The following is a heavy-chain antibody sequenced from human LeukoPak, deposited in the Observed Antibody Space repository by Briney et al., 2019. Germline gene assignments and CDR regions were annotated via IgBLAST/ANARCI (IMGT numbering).Heavy chain of an antibody. CDR3: ARDVGIAVADSFDP. CDR1: GYSSTNYG. CDR2: IHIYRGNT. J-gene: IGHJ5*02. D-gene: IGHD6-13*01. V-gene: IGHV1-18*01. Sequence: ASVKVSCKASGYSSTNYGISWVRQAPGQGLEWMGWIHIYRGNTNYAQKFQGRVTMTTDTSTSTVYMEVRGLRSDDTAMYYCARDVGIAVADSFDPWGQGTLVTVSS.